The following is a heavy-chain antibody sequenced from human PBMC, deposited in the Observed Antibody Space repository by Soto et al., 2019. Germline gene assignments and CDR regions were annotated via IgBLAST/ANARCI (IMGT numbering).Heavy chain of an antibody. CDR3: ASRGSGYYTDFYYYYGMDV. V-gene: IGHV1-46*01. J-gene: IGHJ6*02. D-gene: IGHD3-3*01. CDR2: INPSGGST. Sequence: ASVKVSCKASGYTFTSYYMHWVRQAPGQGLEWMGIINPSGGSTSYAQKFQGRVTMTRDTSTSTVYMELSSLRSEDAAVYYCASRGSGYYTDFYYYYGMDVWGQRTTVALS. CDR1: GYTFTSYY.